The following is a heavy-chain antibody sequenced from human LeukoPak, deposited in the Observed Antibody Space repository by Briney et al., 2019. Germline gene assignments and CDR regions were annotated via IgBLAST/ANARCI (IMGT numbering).Heavy chain of an antibody. CDR1: GFTFSSYS. D-gene: IGHD1-14*01. J-gene: IGHJ4*02. Sequence: GSLRLSCAASGFTFSSYSMNWIRQAPGKGLEWVSSISSSSSYIYYADSVKGRFTISRDNAKNSLYLQMNSLRAEDTAVYYCARDDPGTAFDYWGQGTLVTVSS. CDR3: ARDDPGTAFDY. V-gene: IGHV3-21*01. CDR2: ISSSSSYI.